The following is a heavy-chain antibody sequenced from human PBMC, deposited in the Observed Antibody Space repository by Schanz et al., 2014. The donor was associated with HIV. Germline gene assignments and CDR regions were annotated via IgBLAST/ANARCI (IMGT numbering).Heavy chain of an antibody. CDR1: GFRFGDYA. CDR2: ITWNSGTI. J-gene: IGHJ6*02. V-gene: IGHV3-9*01. Sequence: EVQLVESGGGLVQPGRSLRLSCAASGFRFGDYAMHWVRQAPGKGLEWVSSITWNSGTIVYADSVKGRFTISRDNAKDSLILQMNSLRAEDTAVYYCAKDVTTVRTYGMEVWGRGTTVTVSS. CDR3: AKDVTTVRTYGMEV. D-gene: IGHD4-4*01.